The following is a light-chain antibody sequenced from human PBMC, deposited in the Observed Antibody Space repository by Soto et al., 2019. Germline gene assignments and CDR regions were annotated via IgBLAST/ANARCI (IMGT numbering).Light chain of an antibody. J-gene: IGLJ1*01. Sequence: QSALTQPASVSGSPGQSITISCTGTSGDIGSYDYVSWYQQPPGKAPKLILYEVNKRPSGVPDRFSGSKSGNTASLTVSGLQAEDEADYYCSSYAGSSNVFGTGTKVTVL. CDR3: SSYAGSSNV. V-gene: IGLV2-8*01. CDR2: EVN. CDR1: SGDIGSYDY.